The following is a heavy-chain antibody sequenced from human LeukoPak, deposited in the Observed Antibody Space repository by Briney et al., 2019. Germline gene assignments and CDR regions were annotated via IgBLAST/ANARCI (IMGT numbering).Heavy chain of an antibody. V-gene: IGHV3-48*03. CDR2: ITSSGPTA. CDR1: GFTFSNYE. J-gene: IGHJ4*02. D-gene: IGHD2-15*01. CDR3: ARLGFCSDGSCYSLDY. Sequence: GGSLRLSCAASGFTFSNYEMNWVRQAQGMGLEWVSYITSSGPTAFYADSVKGRFNISRDNAQNSLFLQMNNLTAEDTAIYYCARLGFCSDGSCYSLDYWGQGILVTVSS.